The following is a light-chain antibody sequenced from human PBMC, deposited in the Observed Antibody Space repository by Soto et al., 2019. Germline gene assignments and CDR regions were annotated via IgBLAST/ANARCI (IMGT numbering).Light chain of an antibody. CDR3: SSYAGSNNYV. Sequence: QSVLTRPPSASVSPGQSVTMSCTGTSSDVGGYNYVSWYQQHPGKAPKLMIYEVSERPSGVPDRFSGSKSGNTASLTVSGLQAEDEADYYCSSYAGSNNYVFGSGTKVTVL. CDR2: EVS. J-gene: IGLJ1*01. V-gene: IGLV2-8*01. CDR1: SSDVGGYNY.